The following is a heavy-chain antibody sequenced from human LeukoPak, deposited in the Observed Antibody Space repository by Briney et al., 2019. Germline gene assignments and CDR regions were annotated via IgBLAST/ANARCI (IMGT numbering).Heavy chain of an antibody. V-gene: IGHV1-18*01. CDR2: ISAYDGNT. D-gene: IGHD3-22*01. CDR1: GYTFTSYG. CDR3: ARADPMIVVVNDAFDI. J-gene: IGHJ3*02. Sequence: ASVKVSCKASGYTFTSYGISGVRQAPGQGLEGMGWISAYDGNTNYAQKLQGRVTMTTDTSTITAYMELRSLRAEYTAVYYGARADPMIVVVNDAFDIWGQGTMVTVSS.